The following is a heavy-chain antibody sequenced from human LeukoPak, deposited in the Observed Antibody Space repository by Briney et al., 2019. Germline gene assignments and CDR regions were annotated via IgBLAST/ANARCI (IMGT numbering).Heavy chain of an antibody. V-gene: IGHV4-30-2*01. CDR3: ARGVTTGTTFDEYNWFDP. Sequence: SETLSLTCAVSGGSISSGGYSWSWIRQPPGKGLEWIGYIYHSGSTYYNPSLKSRVTISVDRSKNQFSLKLSSVTAADTAVYYCARGVTTGTTFDEYNWFDPWGQGTLVTVSS. D-gene: IGHD1-1*01. CDR2: IYHSGST. J-gene: IGHJ5*02. CDR1: GGSISSGGYS.